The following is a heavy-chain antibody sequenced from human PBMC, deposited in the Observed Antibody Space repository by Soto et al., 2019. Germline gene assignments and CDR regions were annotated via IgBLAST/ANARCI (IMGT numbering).Heavy chain of an antibody. CDR2: IYDSGST. Sequence: SETLSLTCAVSGGCISSGGYYCSLIRQHPGKGLEWIGYIYDSGSTYYNPSLKSRVTSSVDTSKNQFSLKLSSVAAADTAVYYCAKDDSSSWYWFDPWRQGTLVTVSS. V-gene: IGHV4-31*11. J-gene: IGHJ5*02. D-gene: IGHD6-13*01. CDR3: AKDDSSSWYWFDP. CDR1: GGCISSGGYY.